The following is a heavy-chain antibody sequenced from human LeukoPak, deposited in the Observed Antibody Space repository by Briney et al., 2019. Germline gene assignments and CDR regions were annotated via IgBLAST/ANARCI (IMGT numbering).Heavy chain of an antibody. V-gene: IGHV3-9*01. D-gene: IGHD6-19*01. J-gene: IGHJ4*02. Sequence: GGSLRLSCAASGFTLDDYAMHWVRQAPGKGLEWVSGISWNSGSIGYADSVKGRFTISRDNAKNSLYLQMNSLRAEDTALYYCARRIAVAGTWYFDYWGQGTLVTVSS. CDR1: GFTLDDYA. CDR2: ISWNSGSI. CDR3: ARRIAVAGTWYFDY.